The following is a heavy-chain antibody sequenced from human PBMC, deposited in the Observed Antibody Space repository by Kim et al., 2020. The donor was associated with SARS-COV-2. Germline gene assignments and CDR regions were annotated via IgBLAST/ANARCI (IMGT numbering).Heavy chain of an antibody. D-gene: IGHD3-9*01. CDR2: ISGSGGST. Sequence: GGSLRLSCAASGFTFSSYAMSWVRQAPGKGLEWVSAISGSGGSTYYADSVKGRFTISRDNSKNTLYLQMNSLRAEDTAVYYCAKGPRIHYDILSRGHWFDPWGQGALGTVSS. J-gene: IGHJ5*02. CDR1: GFTFSSYA. V-gene: IGHV3-23*01. CDR3: AKGPRIHYDILSRGHWFDP.